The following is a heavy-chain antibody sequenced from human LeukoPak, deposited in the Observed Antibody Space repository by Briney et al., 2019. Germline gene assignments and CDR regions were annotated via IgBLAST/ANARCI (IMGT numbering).Heavy chain of an antibody. CDR3: TRDRSRAEDD. CDR1: GFTFSGHW. J-gene: IGHJ4*02. V-gene: IGHV3-7*01. Sequence: GGSLRLSCAASGFTFSGHWMRLVRQAPGKGLEWVANINQGGSDKYYVDSVKGRFTISRDNANNLLYLQMNSLRGEDTAVYYCTRDRSRAEDDWGQGTLVTVSS. CDR2: INQGGSDK. D-gene: IGHD1-14*01.